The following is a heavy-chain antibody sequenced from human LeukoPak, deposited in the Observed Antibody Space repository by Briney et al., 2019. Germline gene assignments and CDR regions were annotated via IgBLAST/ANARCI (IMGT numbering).Heavy chain of an antibody. CDR2: ISSSGSTI. V-gene: IGHV3-48*03. Sequence: GGSLRLSCAASGFTFSSYEMNWVRQAPGKGLEWVSYISSSGSTIYYADSVKGRFTISRDNAKNSLYLQMNSLRAEDTAVYYCARGQDIVVVVAATGYYFDYWGQGTLVTVSS. J-gene: IGHJ4*02. CDR3: ARGQDIVVVVAATGYYFDY. D-gene: IGHD2-15*01. CDR1: GFTFSSYE.